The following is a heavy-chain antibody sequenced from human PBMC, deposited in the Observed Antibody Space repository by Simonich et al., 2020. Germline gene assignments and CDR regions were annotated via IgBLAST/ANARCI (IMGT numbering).Heavy chain of an antibody. CDR3: ARVGTRGAFDI. V-gene: IGHV3-72*01. D-gene: IGHD7-27*01. CDR1: GFPFSYHD. Sequence: EVQLVESGGGLVQPGGSLRLSCAASGFPFSYHDMDWVRQATGKGLEWVGRTRNKANSYTTEYAASVKGRFTISRDDSKNSLYLQMNSLKTEDTAVYYCARVGTRGAFDIWGQGTMVTVSS. CDR2: TRNKANSYTT. J-gene: IGHJ3*02.